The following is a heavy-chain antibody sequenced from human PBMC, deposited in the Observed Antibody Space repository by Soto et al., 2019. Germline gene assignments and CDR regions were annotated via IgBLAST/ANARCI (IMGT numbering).Heavy chain of an antibody. V-gene: IGHV4-31*03. CDR2: IHYRGST. J-gene: IGHJ5*02. CDR1: GGSISSGNYY. Sequence: QVQLQESGPGLVKPSQTLSLTCTVFGGSISSGNYYWSWIRQHPGEGLEYIAYIHYRGSTYYNPSLKIRVTISVDTSKNQFSLRLTSVSAADTAVYYWARGDYYGSGSRPVNGFDPWGQGTLVTVSS. CDR3: ARGDYYGSGSRPVNGFDP. D-gene: IGHD3-10*01.